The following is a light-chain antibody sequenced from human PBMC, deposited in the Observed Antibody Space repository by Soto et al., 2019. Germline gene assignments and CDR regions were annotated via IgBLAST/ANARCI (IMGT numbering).Light chain of an antibody. J-gene: IGKJ1*01. CDR2: LGS. CDR1: QSPPHSNGYNY. CDR3: LQAIQTPPT. Sequence: ILITPSALALPVALGYMAYASCTSRQSPPHSNGYNYWEWYMKAPGESPQLVIYLGSSRASGVYDRFSGGGSGPDFTLKISRVEAEHVGIYYCLQAIQTPPTFGKGTKVDLK. V-gene: IGKV2-28*01.